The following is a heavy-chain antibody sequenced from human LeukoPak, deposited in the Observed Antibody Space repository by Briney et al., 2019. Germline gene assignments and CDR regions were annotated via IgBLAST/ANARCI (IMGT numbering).Heavy chain of an antibody. D-gene: IGHD3-22*01. CDR2: INSDGSST. CDR3: ARDSGPLYYYDSSGYYS. J-gene: IGHJ5*02. Sequence: GGSLRLSCAASGLTFSISWMHWVRQAPGKGLVWLSRINSDGSSTSYADSVKGRFTISIDNAKNTLYLQMNSLRAEDTAVDYCARDSGPLYYYDSSGYYSWGQGTLVTVSS. V-gene: IGHV3-74*01. CDR1: GLTFSISW.